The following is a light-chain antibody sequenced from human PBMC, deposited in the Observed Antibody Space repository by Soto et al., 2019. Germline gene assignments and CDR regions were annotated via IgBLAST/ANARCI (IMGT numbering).Light chain of an antibody. V-gene: IGKV3D-15*01. CDR1: QSAGTF. CDR2: YIS. CDR3: PQHTHWPIT. Sequence: IVITQSPATLSVSPRETASLYCRASQSAGTFLAWYQQKPGQAPRLLIYYISTRATGIPARFSGSGSGTEFTLTINSLQSEDSTVYYCPQHTHWPITFAQGARPQIK. J-gene: IGKJ5*01.